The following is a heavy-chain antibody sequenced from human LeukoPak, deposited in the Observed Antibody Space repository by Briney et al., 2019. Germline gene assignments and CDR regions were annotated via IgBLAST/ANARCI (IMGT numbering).Heavy chain of an antibody. CDR3: AKDPNGDYVGAFDM. V-gene: IGHV3-30*18. Sequence: GGSLRLSCAPSGFTFSRHGMHWVRQAPGKGLEWVAIISNDGSRKYYAHSVEGRFTISRDNSKNTLFLQMNSLRAEDTAVYYCAKDPNGDYVGAFDMWGQGTMVTVSS. CDR1: GFTFSRHG. CDR2: ISNDGSRK. D-gene: IGHD4-17*01. J-gene: IGHJ3*02.